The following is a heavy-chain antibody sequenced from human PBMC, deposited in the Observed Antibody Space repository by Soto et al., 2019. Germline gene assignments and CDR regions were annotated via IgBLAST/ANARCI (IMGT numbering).Heavy chain of an antibody. Sequence: PGGSLRLSCAASGFTLTSYEMNWVRQAPGKGLEWVSYISSSGTTKYYADSVKGRFTISRDSAKNSLYLQMNSLRAEDTAVYYCATRPPRRNIAAGYWGQGTLVTVSS. CDR2: ISSSGTTK. D-gene: IGHD6-6*01. V-gene: IGHV3-48*03. CDR3: ATRPPRRNIAAGY. CDR1: GFTLTSYE. J-gene: IGHJ4*02.